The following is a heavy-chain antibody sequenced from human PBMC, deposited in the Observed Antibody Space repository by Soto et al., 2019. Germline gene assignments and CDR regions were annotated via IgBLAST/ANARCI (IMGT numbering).Heavy chain of an antibody. CDR2: ISAYNGNT. V-gene: IGHV1-18*04. D-gene: IGHD3-22*01. CDR1: GYTFTSYG. Sequence: QVQLVQSGAEVKKPGASVKVSCKASGYTFTSYGISWVRQAPGQGLEWMGWISAYNGNTNYAQKLQGRVTMTTDTSTSTSYMELRSVRSDDTAVYYCARDASSTMIVVCTCSADYWGQGTLVTVSS. CDR3: ARDASSTMIVVCTCSADY. J-gene: IGHJ4*02.